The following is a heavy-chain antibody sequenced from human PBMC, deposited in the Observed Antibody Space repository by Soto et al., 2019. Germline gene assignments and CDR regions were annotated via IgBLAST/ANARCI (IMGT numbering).Heavy chain of an antibody. J-gene: IGHJ4*02. Sequence: PLETLSLTCTVSGCSISSYYWSWIRQPPEKRLKWNEYIYYSGSTNYNPSIKSRVTISVDTSKNQFSLKLSSVIAADTAVYYCARATLQWPPLGEFDYWGQGTLVTVSS. V-gene: IGHV4-59*01. CDR2: IYYSGST. CDR3: ARATLQWPPLGEFDY. CDR1: GCSISSYY. D-gene: IGHD6-19*01.